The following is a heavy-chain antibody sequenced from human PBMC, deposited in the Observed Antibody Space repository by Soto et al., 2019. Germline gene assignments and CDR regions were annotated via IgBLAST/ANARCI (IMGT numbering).Heavy chain of an antibody. V-gene: IGHV3-23*01. CDR2: ISGSGGST. D-gene: IGHD3-10*01. CDR1: GFTFSSYA. Sequence: EVQLLESGGGLVQPGGSLRLSCAASGFTFSSYAMNWVRQAPGKGLAWVSVISGSGGSTYYADSVKGRFTISRDNSKNTLYLQMNSLRAEDTAVYYCAKRNYGSEFDYWGQGTLVTVSS. CDR3: AKRNYGSEFDY. J-gene: IGHJ4*02.